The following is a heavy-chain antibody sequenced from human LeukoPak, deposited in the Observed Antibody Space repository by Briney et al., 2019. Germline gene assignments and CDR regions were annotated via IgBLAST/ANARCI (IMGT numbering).Heavy chain of an antibody. V-gene: IGHV4-38-2*02. Sequence: SETLSLTCVVSGYSISSGYYWGWIRQPPGKGLEWIGSIYHSGRTYYNPSLMGRVTLSVDTSKNQFSLKLSSVTAADTAVYYCARDRLQFRVSFDYWGQGTLVTVSS. D-gene: IGHD5-24*01. CDR2: IYHSGRT. J-gene: IGHJ4*02. CDR3: ARDRLQFRVSFDY. CDR1: GYSISSGYY.